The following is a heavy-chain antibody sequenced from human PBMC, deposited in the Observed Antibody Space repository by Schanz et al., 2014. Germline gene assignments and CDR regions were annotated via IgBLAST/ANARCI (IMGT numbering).Heavy chain of an antibody. CDR2: VNPSVRGT. Sequence: QVHLVQSGAEVKKPGASVKVSCKASGYTLSAYSLHWVRQAPGQGLEWMGIVNPSVRGTHFAREFQGRVTMTTDTSTSTAYMELRSLRSDDTAVYYCARVQDDILTGSEYYYGMDVWGQGTTVTVSS. CDR3: ARVQDDILTGSEYYYGMDV. D-gene: IGHD3-9*01. CDR1: GYTLSAYS. V-gene: IGHV1-46*01. J-gene: IGHJ6*02.